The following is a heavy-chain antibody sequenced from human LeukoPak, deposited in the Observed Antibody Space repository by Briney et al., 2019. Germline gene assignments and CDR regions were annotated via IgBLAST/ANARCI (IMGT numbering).Heavy chain of an antibody. V-gene: IGHV1-18*01. CDR3: ARDLAGAYYFDY. D-gene: IGHD6-19*01. J-gene: IGHJ4*02. CDR1: GDTFTSYA. CDR2: ISAYNGNT. Sequence: ASVKVSFKASGDTFTSYAITWVRQAPGQGLEWMGWISAYNGNTNYAQKVQGRVTMTTDTSTSTAYMELRSLRSDDTAVYYCARDLAGAYYFDYWGQGTLVTVSS.